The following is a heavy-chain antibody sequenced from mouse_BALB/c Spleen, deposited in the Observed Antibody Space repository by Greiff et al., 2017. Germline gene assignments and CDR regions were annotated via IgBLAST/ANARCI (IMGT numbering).Heavy chain of an antibody. CDR2: IDPANGNT. J-gene: IGHJ4*01. D-gene: IGHD1-3*01. CDR3: ARNSLRAMDY. Sequence: EVKLMESGAELVKPGASVKLSCTASGFNIKDTYMHWVKQRPEQGLEWIGRIDPANGNTKYDPKFQGKATITADTSSNTAYLQLSSLTSEDTAVYYCARNSLRAMDYWGQGTSVTVSS. CDR1: GFNIKDTY. V-gene: IGHV14-3*02.